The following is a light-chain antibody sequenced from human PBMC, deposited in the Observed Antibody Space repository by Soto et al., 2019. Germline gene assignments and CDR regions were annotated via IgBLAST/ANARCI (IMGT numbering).Light chain of an antibody. CDR3: GAWDNSLDAYV. Sequence: QSVLTQPPSVSAAPGQKVTLSCSGSGSNIGNNYVSWYQQLPGTAPKLLIYDNDKRPSGIRDRFSGSKSGTSATLGITGLQTGDEADYYCGAWDNSLDAYVVGTATKLTVL. CDR1: GSNIGNNY. CDR2: DND. V-gene: IGLV1-51*01. J-gene: IGLJ1*01.